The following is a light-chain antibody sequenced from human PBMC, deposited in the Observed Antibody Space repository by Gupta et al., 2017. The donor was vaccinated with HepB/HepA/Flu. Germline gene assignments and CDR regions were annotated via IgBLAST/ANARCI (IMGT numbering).Light chain of an antibody. J-gene: IGKJ3*01. Sequence: ELSQSPAPLSLSPGERATLSCRASQRISYFLAWYQQKPGQAPRLLIYDASNVASGIPARCSGRGSGPVCTLTISSLETEDGAVYSHQQSGYAPFAFGPGTKVDIK. CDR3: QQSGYAPFA. V-gene: IGKV3-11*01. CDR1: QRISYF. CDR2: DAS.